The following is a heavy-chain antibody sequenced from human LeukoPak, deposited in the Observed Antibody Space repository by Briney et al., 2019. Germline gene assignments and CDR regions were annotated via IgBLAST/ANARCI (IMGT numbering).Heavy chain of an antibody. CDR3: ARRGSTTGWFDP. V-gene: IGHV5-51*01. CDR1: GYRFTTYW. J-gene: IGHJ5*02. CDR2: IYPVDSDT. Sequence: GASLKISCKGSGYRFTTYWIGWVRQLPGKGLEWMGIIYPVDSDTRYSPSFQGQVTISVDKSISTAYLQWSSLKASDTAMYYCARRGSTTGWFDPWGQGTLVTVSS. D-gene: IGHD3-16*01.